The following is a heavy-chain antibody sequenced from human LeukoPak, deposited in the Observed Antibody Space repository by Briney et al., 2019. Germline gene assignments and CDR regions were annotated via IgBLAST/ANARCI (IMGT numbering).Heavy chain of an antibody. J-gene: IGHJ4*02. Sequence: ASVRVSFQASGYTFTAYDINWVQQATGQGLEWMGWMNPDTGDTGYAQKFQGRVIMTRDTSIDTAYMELSGLTSEDTAVYYCTRGSLSGSSRDYWGQGALVTVSS. CDR1: GYTFTAYD. CDR2: MNPDTGDT. CDR3: TRGSLSGSSRDY. V-gene: IGHV1-8*01. D-gene: IGHD1-26*01.